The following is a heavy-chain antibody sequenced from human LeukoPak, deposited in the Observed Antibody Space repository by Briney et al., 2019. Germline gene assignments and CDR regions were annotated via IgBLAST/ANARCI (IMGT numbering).Heavy chain of an antibody. V-gene: IGHV4-34*01. CDR2: INHSGST. J-gene: IGHJ4*02. CDR3: ARGRGVVVPAAILDGGDY. Sequence: PETLSLTCAVYGGSFSGYYWSWIRQPPGKGLEWIGEINHSGSTNYNPSLKSRVTISVDTSKNQFSLKLSSVTAADTAVYYCARGRGVVVPAAILDGGDYWGQGTLVTVSS. D-gene: IGHD2-2*01. CDR1: GGSFSGYY.